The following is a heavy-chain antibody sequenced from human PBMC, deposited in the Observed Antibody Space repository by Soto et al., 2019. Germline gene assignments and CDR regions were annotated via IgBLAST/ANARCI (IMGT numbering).Heavy chain of an antibody. J-gene: IGHJ6*02. Sequence: PSETLPLTSAVYGGSFSAYYWRWIRLPPWKGLEWIGEINHSGSTNYNPSLKSRVTISVDTSKNQFSLKLSSVTAADTAVYYCARGRGAAAGKVVYYYYGIDVWGQGTTVT. CDR2: INHSGST. D-gene: IGHD6-13*01. CDR1: GGSFSAYY. CDR3: ARGRGAAAGKVVYYYYGIDV. V-gene: IGHV4-34*01.